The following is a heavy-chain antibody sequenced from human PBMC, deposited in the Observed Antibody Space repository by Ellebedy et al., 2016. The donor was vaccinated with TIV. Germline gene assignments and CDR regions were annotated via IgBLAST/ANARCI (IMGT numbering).Heavy chain of an antibody. J-gene: IGHJ3*02. Sequence: GESLKISCKDSGHSFTNYWIGWVRQMHGKVLEWMGITYPGDSDVRYSPSFQGRVTFSADQSISTVSLQWTSLKASDTAMYYCARHGMTGLTSAREAFHIWGQGTMVTVSS. D-gene: IGHD6-13*01. CDR3: ARHGMTGLTSAREAFHI. CDR2: TYPGDSDV. CDR1: GHSFTNYW. V-gene: IGHV5-51*01.